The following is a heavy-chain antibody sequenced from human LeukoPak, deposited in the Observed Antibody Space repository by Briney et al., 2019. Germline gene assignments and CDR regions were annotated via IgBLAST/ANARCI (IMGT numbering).Heavy chain of an antibody. CDR1: GFIVSANY. V-gene: IGHV3-23*01. J-gene: IGHJ4*02. CDR3: AKGSHFAN. CDR2: ISRTTGTT. Sequence: GGSLRLSCAASGFIVSANYMSWVRQAPGKGLEWVSTISRTTGTTYYADSVKGRFTISRDNSKNTVSLQVNSLRAEDTAVYYCAKGSHFANCGQGTLVTVSS.